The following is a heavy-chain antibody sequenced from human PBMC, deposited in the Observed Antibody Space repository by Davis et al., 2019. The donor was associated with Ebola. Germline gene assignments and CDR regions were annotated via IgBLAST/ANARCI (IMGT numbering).Heavy chain of an antibody. CDR3: TRTPAASL. J-gene: IGHJ4*02. CDR1: GLTLTNAW. D-gene: IGHD6-6*01. CDR2: IKSKTDGGTA. Sequence: PGGSLRLSCAASGLTLTNAWMSWVRQAPGKGLEWVGRIKSKTDGGTADYAAPVKTRFTISRDDSKNTLYLQMNSLKSEDTPVYYCTRTPAASLWGQGTLVTVSS. V-gene: IGHV3-15*01.